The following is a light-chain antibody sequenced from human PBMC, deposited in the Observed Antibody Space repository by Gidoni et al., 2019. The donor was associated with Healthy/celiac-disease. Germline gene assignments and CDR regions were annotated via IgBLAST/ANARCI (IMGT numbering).Light chain of an antibody. CDR2: EGS. CDR3: CSYAGSSTPWV. Sequence: QSALTQPASVSGSPGQSITISCTGTSSDVGSYNLVSWYQQHPGNAPKLMIYEGSTRPSGVSNRFSGSKSGNTASLTSSGLQAEDEADYYCCSYAGSSTPWVFGGGTKLTVL. CDR1: SSDVGSYNL. V-gene: IGLV2-23*01. J-gene: IGLJ3*02.